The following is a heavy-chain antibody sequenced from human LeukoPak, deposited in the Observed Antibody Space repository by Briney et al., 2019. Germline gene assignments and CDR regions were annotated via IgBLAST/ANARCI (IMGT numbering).Heavy chain of an antibody. V-gene: IGHV4-59*08. CDR1: GGFISSYY. J-gene: IGHJ6*02. CDR2: IYYSGST. CDR3: ARLSYGGYPPYYGMDV. Sequence: SETLSLTCTVSGGFISSYYWSWIRQPPGKGLEWIGYIYYSGSTNYNPSLKSRVTISVDTSKNQFSLKLSSVTAADTAVYYCARLSYGGYPPYYGMDVWGQGTTVTVSS. D-gene: IGHD5-12*01.